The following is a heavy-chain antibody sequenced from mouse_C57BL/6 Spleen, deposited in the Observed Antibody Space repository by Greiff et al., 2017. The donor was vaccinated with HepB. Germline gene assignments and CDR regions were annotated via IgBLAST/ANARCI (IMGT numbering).Heavy chain of an antibody. Sequence: QVQLKQPGAELVMPGASVKLSCKASGYTFTSYWMHWVKQRPGQGVEWIGEIDPSDSYTNYNQKFKGKSTLTVDKSSSTAYMQLSSLTSEDSAVYYCARDDGGYFDVWGTGTTVTVSS. V-gene: IGHV1-69*01. CDR3: ARDDGGYFDV. J-gene: IGHJ1*03. D-gene: IGHD2-12*01. CDR2: IDPSDSYT. CDR1: GYTFTSYW.